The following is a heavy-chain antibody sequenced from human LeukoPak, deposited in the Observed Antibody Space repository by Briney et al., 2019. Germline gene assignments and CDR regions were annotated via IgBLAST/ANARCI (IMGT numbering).Heavy chain of an antibody. V-gene: IGHV4-61*08. CDR3: ARHGENNRNRTYYDFWSGYRLALNFDY. D-gene: IGHD3-3*01. J-gene: IGHJ4*02. Sequence: PSETLSLTCTVSGGSISSGDYYWSWIRQPPGKGLEWIGYIYYSGSTNYNPSLKSRVTISVDTSKNQFSLKLSSVTAADTAVYYCARHGENNRNRTYYDFWSGYRLALNFDYWGQGTLVTVSS. CDR1: GGSISSGDYY. CDR2: IYYSGST.